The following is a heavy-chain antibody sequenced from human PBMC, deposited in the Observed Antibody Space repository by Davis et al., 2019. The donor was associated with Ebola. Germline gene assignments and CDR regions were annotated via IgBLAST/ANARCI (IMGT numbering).Heavy chain of an antibody. Sequence: MPSETLSLTCTVSGGSISSYYWSWIRQPPGKGLEWIGYIYYSGSTNYNPSLKSRVTISVDTSKNQFSLKLSSVTAADTAVYYCARARIFGVMNWFDPWGQGTLVTVSS. CDR1: GGSISSYY. D-gene: IGHD3-3*01. CDR3: ARARIFGVMNWFDP. CDR2: IYYSGST. J-gene: IGHJ5*02. V-gene: IGHV4-59*01.